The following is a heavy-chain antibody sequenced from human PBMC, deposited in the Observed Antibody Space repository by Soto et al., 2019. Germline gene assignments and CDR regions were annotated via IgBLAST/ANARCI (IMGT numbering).Heavy chain of an antibody. D-gene: IGHD5-12*01. V-gene: IGHV3-30-3*01. Sequence: PGGSLRLSCAASGFTFSTYAMHWFRQPPGKGRGWVAVISYDGSNKYYADSVKGRFTISRDNSKNTMYLQMNSLRAEDTAVYYCARVGWIAEPSRYYYAMDFWGQGTTVTVSS. CDR1: GFTFSTYA. CDR3: ARVGWIAEPSRYYYAMDF. CDR2: ISYDGSNK. J-gene: IGHJ6*02.